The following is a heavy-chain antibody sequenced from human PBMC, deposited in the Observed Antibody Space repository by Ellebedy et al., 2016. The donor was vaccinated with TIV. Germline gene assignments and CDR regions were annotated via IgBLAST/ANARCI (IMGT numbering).Heavy chain of an antibody. CDR3: MKGITFE. V-gene: IGHV3-74*01. J-gene: IGHJ4*02. D-gene: IGHD2/OR15-2a*01. CDR2: INTDGSST. Sequence: GGSLRLSXAASGFTFSNYWMHWVRQAPGKGLAWVSRINTDGSSTTYADSVKGRFTISRDNAKNTLYLQMNSLRAEDTAVYYCMKGITFEWGQGTLVTVSS. CDR1: GFTFSNYW.